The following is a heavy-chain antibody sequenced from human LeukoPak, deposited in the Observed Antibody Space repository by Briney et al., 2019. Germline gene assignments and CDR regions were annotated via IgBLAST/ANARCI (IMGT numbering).Heavy chain of an antibody. J-gene: IGHJ6*02. Sequence: ASVKVSCKASGYTFTGYYMHWVRQAPGQGLEWMGRINPNSGGTNYAQKFQGRVTMTRDTSISTAYMELSRLRSDDTAVYYCARLLEQWEPRRYYYYGMDVWGQGTTVTVSS. CDR1: GYTFTGYY. CDR3: ARLLEQWEPRRYYYYGMDV. D-gene: IGHD1-26*01. CDR2: INPNSGGT. V-gene: IGHV1-2*06.